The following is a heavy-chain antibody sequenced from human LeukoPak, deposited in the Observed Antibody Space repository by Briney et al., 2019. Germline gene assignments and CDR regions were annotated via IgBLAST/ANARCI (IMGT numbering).Heavy chain of an antibody. Sequence: SETLSLTCTVSGYSISSGYYWGWIRQPPGKGLEWIGSIYHSGSTYYNPSLKSRVTISVDTSKNQFSLKLSSVTAADTAVYYCARDLVVVPAANRYFDYWGQGTLVTVSS. CDR2: IYHSGST. J-gene: IGHJ4*02. CDR1: GYSISSGYY. D-gene: IGHD2-2*01. V-gene: IGHV4-38-2*02. CDR3: ARDLVVVPAANRYFDY.